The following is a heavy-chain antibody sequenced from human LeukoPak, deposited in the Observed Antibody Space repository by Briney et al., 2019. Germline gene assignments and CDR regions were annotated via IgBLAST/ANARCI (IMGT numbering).Heavy chain of an antibody. J-gene: IGHJ4*02. V-gene: IGHV1-2*02. CDR3: ARDRYGDYFFDS. Sequence: ASVKVSCKASGYTFTAYYMHWVRQAPGQGLECMGWINPNSGGTNFAQKFQGRVTMTRDTSISTAYMELNRLRSDDTAVYYCARDRYGDYFFDSWGQGTLVTVSS. D-gene: IGHD4-17*01. CDR1: GYTFTAYY. CDR2: INPNSGGT.